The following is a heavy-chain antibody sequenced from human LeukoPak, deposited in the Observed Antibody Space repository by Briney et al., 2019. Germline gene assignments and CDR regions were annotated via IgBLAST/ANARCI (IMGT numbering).Heavy chain of an antibody. CDR3: AREDSSGWYVFDY. CDR2: INPSGGST. J-gene: IGHJ4*02. D-gene: IGHD6-19*01. Sequence: ASLKVSCKASGYTFTSYYMHWVRQAPGQGLERVGKINPSGGSTSYAQKFQGRVTMTRDTSTSTVYMTLSSRRSEDTAVDYCAREDSSGWYVFDYWGQGTLVTVSS. V-gene: IGHV1-46*01. CDR1: GYTFTSYY.